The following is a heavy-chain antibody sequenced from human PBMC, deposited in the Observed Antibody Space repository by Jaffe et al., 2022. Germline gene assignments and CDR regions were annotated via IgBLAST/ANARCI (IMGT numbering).Heavy chain of an antibody. D-gene: IGHD1-1*01. CDR3: ARVTTGTYGYYFDY. CDR2: ISSSSSYI. J-gene: IGHJ4*02. Sequence: EVQLVESGGGLVKPGGSLRLSCAASGFTFSSYSMNWVRQAPGKGLEWVSSISSSSSYIYYADSVKGRFTISRDNAKNSLYLQMNSLRAEDTAVYYCARVTTGTYGYYFDYWGQGTLVTVSS. V-gene: IGHV3-21*01. CDR1: GFTFSSYS.